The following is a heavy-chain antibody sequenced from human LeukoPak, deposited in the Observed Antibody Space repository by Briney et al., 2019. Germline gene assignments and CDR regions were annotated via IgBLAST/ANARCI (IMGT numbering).Heavy chain of an antibody. D-gene: IGHD4-11*01. V-gene: IGHV3-11*01. CDR2: ISSSGSTI. Sequence: GGSLRLSCAASGFTFSDYYMSWIRQAPGKGLEWGSYISSSGSTIYYADSVKGRFTISRDNAKNSLYLQMNSLRAEDTAVYYCARAGRLTLQYYFDYWGQGTLVTVSS. CDR3: ARAGRLTLQYYFDY. CDR1: GFTFSDYY. J-gene: IGHJ4*02.